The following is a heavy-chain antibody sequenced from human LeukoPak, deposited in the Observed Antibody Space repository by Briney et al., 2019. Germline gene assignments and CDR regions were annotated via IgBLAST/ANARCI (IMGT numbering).Heavy chain of an antibody. CDR3: ARDREDDY. V-gene: IGHV3-48*03. CDR2: ISSGSTI. Sequence: PGGSLRLSCAASGFTFSSYEMNWVRQAPGKGLEWVSYISSGSTIYYADSVKGRFTISRDNAKNSLYLQMNSLRAEDTAVYYCARDREDDYWGQGTLVTVSS. CDR1: GFTFSSYE. J-gene: IGHJ4*02.